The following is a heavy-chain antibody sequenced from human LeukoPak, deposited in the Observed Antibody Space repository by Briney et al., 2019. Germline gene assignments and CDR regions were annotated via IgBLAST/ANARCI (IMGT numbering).Heavy chain of an antibody. CDR1: AGTFTIYA. CDR3: AFAPNPRYYFDY. CDR2: IIPILDIA. V-gene: IGHV1-69*04. Sequence: SVTVSFTASAGTFTIYAISWVRQAPGQGLEWMGRIIPILDIANYPQKFQGRVTITADKSTSTAYMELSSLRSEDTAVYYCAFAPNPRYYFDYWGQGTLVSVSS. D-gene: IGHD1-14*01. J-gene: IGHJ4*02.